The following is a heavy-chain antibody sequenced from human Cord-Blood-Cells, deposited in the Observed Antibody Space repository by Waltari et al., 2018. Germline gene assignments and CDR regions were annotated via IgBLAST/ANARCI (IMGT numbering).Heavy chain of an antibody. CDR2: INHSGST. Sequence: QVQLPQWGAGLLKPAETLSLTCAVYGGSFSYYWRWIRQPPGKGLEWTGEINHSGSTNYNPSLKSRVTISVDTSKNQFSLKLSSVTAADTAVYYCARGEYSSSSFDYWGQGTLVTVSS. D-gene: IGHD6-6*01. J-gene: IGHJ4*02. CDR3: ARGEYSSSSFDY. V-gene: IGHV4-34*01. CDR1: GGSFSYY.